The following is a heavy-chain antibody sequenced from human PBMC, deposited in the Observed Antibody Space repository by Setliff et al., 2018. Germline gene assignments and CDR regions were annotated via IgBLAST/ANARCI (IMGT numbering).Heavy chain of an antibody. Sequence: PSETLSLTCTVPGGSISSYYWSWFRQPAGKGLEWIGHIYIGGSANYNPSLRSRVTMSIDTSKNQFSLKLKSVTAADMAVYYCAREQWLDPPGYYYMDVWAKGTTVTVSS. CDR2: IYIGGSA. J-gene: IGHJ6*03. V-gene: IGHV4-4*07. CDR1: GGSISSYY. D-gene: IGHD6-19*01. CDR3: AREQWLDPPGYYYMDV.